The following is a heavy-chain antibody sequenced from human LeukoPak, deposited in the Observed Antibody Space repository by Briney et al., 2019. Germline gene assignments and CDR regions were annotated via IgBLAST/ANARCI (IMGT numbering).Heavy chain of an antibody. J-gene: IGHJ4*02. V-gene: IGHV3-21*01. CDR1: GFTFSSYS. CDR3: ARVEWSNGDY. CDR2: ISSSSSYI. Sequence: NTGGSLRLSCAASGFTFSSYSMNWVRQAPGKGLEWVSSISSSSSYIYYADSVKGRFTISRDNAKNSLYLQMNSLRAEDTAVYYCARVEWSNGDYWGQGTLVTVSS. D-gene: IGHD3-3*01.